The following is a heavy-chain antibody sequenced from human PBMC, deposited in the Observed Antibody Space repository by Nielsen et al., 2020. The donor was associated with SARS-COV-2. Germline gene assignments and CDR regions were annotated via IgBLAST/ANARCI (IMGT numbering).Heavy chain of an antibody. Sequence: GGSLRLSCAGSGLTLANYYMSWIRQAPGGGLEWVSYITNTADGSTVHYADSVQGRFTISRDNAKNSLYLQMDSLRADDPATYFCASSGWLDYWGPGTPVIVSP. V-gene: IGHV3-11*01. D-gene: IGHD6-19*01. CDR1: GLTLANYY. CDR3: ASSGWLDY. J-gene: IGHJ4*02. CDR2: ITNTADGSTV.